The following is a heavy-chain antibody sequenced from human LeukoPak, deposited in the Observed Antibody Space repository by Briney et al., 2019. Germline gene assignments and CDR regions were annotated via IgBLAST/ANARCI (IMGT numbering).Heavy chain of an antibody. CDR3: ARDWELGY. CDR1: GDSISDYY. V-gene: IGHV4-59*01. J-gene: IGHJ4*02. Sequence: SETLPLTCTISGDSISDYYWNWIRQAPGKGLEWIGYYYSGSTSYNPSLEGRVTISFDTSKKQFSLKLRSMTAADTAVYYCARDWELGYWGRGTLVTVSS. D-gene: IGHD1-7*01. CDR2: YYSGST.